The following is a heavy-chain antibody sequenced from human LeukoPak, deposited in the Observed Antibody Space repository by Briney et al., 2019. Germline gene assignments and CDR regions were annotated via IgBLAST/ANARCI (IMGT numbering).Heavy chain of an antibody. D-gene: IGHD2-15*01. V-gene: IGHV4-39*01. J-gene: IGHJ4*02. CDR1: GGSIRSSSNY. Sequence: SETLSLTCTASGGSIRSSSNYWGWIRQPPGKGLEWIGSIYYSGSTYYNPSLKSRVTISVDTSKNQFSLKLSSVTAADTAVYYCARQTQLVVAAVFDYWGQGTLVTVSS. CDR3: ARQTQLVVAAVFDY. CDR2: IYYSGST.